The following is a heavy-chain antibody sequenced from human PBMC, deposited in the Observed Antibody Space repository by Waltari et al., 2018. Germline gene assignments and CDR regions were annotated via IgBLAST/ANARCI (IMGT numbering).Heavy chain of an antibody. J-gene: IGHJ4*02. CDR2: MNPHSGNT. D-gene: IGHD3-22*01. V-gene: IGHV1-8*03. CDR3: ARKWTYYDSSGYDY. Sequence: VQLVQSGAEVKKPGATVKISCKASGYTFHSYDINWVRQATGQGLEWMGWMNPHSGNTGYAQKFQGRVTITRNTSISTAYMELSSLRSEDTAVYYCARKWTYYDSSGYDYWGQGTLVTVSS. CDR1: GYTFHSYD.